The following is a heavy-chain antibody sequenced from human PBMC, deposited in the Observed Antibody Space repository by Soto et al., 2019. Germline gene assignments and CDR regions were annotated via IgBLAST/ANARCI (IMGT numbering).Heavy chain of an antibody. Sequence: SVKVSCKASGGTFSSYAISWVRQAPGQGLEWMGGIIPIFGTANYAQKFQGRVTITADESTSTAYMELSSLRSEDTAVYYCATLGYCSGGSCYPYYYYGMDVWGQGTTVTVSS. CDR1: GGTFSSYA. V-gene: IGHV1-69*13. CDR3: ATLGYCSGGSCYPYYYYGMDV. D-gene: IGHD2-15*01. CDR2: IIPIFGTA. J-gene: IGHJ6*02.